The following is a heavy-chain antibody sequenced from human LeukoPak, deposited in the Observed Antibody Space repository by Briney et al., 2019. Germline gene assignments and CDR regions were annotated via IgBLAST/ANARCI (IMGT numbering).Heavy chain of an antibody. J-gene: IGHJ3*02. CDR2: IGTAGDT. Sequence: GGPLRLSCAASGFTVSKYAIFWVRQATGKHLEWVAAIGTAGDTYYSDSVKGRFTIYRENANNSLYLQMNSLRAEDTALYYCAKDLTGAPGYDAFDIWGQGTMVTVSS. D-gene: IGHD7-27*01. V-gene: IGHV3-13*01. CDR3: AKDLTGAPGYDAFDI. CDR1: GFTVSKYA.